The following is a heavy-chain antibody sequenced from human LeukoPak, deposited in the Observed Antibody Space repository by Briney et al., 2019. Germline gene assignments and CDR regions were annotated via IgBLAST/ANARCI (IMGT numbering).Heavy chain of an antibody. CDR1: GFTFSSYG. CDR2: IWYDGSNK. J-gene: IGHJ3*02. CDR3: AKGGDGYNRDAFDI. V-gene: IGHV3-33*06. Sequence: GGSLRLSCAASGFTFSSYGMHWVRQAPGKGLEWVAVIWYDGSNKYYADSVKGRFTISRDTSKNTLYLQMNSLRAEDTAVYYCAKGGDGYNRDAFDIWGQGTMVTVSS. D-gene: IGHD5-24*01.